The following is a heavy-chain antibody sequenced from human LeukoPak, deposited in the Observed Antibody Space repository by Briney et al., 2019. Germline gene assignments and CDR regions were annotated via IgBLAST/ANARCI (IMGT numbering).Heavy chain of an antibody. J-gene: IGHJ4*02. Sequence: GGSLRLSCAASGFTFSNYGMHWVRQAPGKGLEWVALISFDGSQKYYADSVKGRFTISRDNSKSTVYLQMNSLRVEDAAVYYCARTEPRIRGYSYGSMDYWGQGTLVTVSS. CDR3: ARTEPRIRGYSYGSMDY. CDR1: GFTFSNYG. D-gene: IGHD5-18*01. V-gene: IGHV3-33*01. CDR2: ISFDGSQK.